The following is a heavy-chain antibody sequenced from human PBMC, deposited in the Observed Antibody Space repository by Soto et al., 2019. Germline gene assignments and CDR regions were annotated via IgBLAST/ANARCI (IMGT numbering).Heavy chain of an antibody. V-gene: IGHV3-23*01. Sequence: EMQLLESGGGLVQPGGSLRLSCAASGFTFSNFAMSWVRQAPGKGLEWVSGVYGGGNGALYADSVKGRFIISRDNSKNTLYLHMNSLRAGDTAVDYCAKFEGALHHNYHMDVWGQGTTVTVSS. D-gene: IGHD1-1*01. CDR2: VYGGGNGA. J-gene: IGHJ6*02. CDR1: GFTFSNFA. CDR3: AKFEGALHHNYHMDV.